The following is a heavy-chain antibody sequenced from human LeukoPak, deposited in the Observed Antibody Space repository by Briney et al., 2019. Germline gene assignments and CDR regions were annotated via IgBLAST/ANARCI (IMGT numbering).Heavy chain of an antibody. CDR3: ARGPNRSTSCLH. D-gene: IGHD2-2*01. CDR2: IYYSGST. V-gene: IGHV4-39*07. Sequence: SETLSLTCTVSGGSISSSSYYWGWIRQPPGKGLEWIGSIYYSGSTYYNPSLKSRVTISVDTSKNQFSLKLSSVTAADTAVYYCARGPNRSTSCLHWGQGTLVTVSS. CDR1: GGSISSSSYY. J-gene: IGHJ1*01.